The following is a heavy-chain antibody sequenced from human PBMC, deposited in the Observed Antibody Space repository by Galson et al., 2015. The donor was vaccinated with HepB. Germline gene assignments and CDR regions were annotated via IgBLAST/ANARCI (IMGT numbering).Heavy chain of an antibody. D-gene: IGHD3-10*01. CDR3: SRARGRFGELYWDY. CDR1: GYTFTDYY. J-gene: IGHJ4*02. CDR2: TNPNTGGT. V-gene: IGHV1-2*02. Sequence: SVKVSCKASGYTFTDYYIHWVRQAPGRGLEWMGWTNPNTGGTNYAQRLQGRATLTRDTSISTTYMEVKRLRSDDTAVYYCSRARGRFGELYWDYWGQGSLVTVSS.